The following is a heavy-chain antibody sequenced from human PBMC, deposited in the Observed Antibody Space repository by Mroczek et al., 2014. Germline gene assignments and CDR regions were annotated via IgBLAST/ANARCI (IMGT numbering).Heavy chain of an antibody. CDR3: AKGYGSPDY. J-gene: IGHJ4*02. V-gene: IGHV3-30*18. D-gene: IGHD4-17*01. CDR2: ISYDGSNK. CDR1: GFTFSSYG. Sequence: ESGGGVVQPGRSLRLSCAASGFTFSSYGMHWVRQAPGKGLEWVAVISYDGSNKYYADSVKGRFTISRDNSKNTLYLQMNSLRAEDTAVYYCAKGYGSPDYWGQGNPGHRLL.